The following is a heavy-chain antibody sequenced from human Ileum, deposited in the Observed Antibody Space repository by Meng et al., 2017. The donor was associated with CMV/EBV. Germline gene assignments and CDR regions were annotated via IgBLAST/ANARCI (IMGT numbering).Heavy chain of an antibody. CDR3: AHLSARRTEKFDY. CDR1: GFSLTTDGMA. CDR2: IYWDGDK. D-gene: IGHD2-8*02. Sequence: QITFKKSCPAMVTPTQTLTMTLTFSGFSLTTDGMAVAWIRQPPGKALELLAVIYWDGDKRYRSSLKTRLTITKDTSKDQVLLTMTNMDPLDTATYYCAHLSARRTEKFDYWGQGVLVTVSS. J-gene: IGHJ4*02. V-gene: IGHV2-5*02.